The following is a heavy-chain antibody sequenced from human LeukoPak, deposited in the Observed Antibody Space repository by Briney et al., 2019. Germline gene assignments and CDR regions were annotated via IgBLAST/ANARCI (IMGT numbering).Heavy chain of an antibody. V-gene: IGHV4-34*01. CDR3: ARGGGYCSSTSCYRGGLISRNRRIPYFDY. J-gene: IGHJ4*02. Sequence: SETLSLTCAVYGGSFSGYYWSWIRQPPGKGLEWIGEINHSGSTNYNPSLKSRVTISVDTSKNQFSLKLSSVTAADTAVYYCARGGGYCSSTSCYRGGLISRNRRIPYFDYWGQGTLVIVSS. D-gene: IGHD2-2*02. CDR2: INHSGST. CDR1: GGSFSGYY.